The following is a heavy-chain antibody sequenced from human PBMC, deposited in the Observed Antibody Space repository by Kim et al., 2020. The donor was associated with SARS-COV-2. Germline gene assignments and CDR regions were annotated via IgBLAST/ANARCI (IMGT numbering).Heavy chain of an antibody. CDR1: GDSIRSYC. Sequence: SETLSLTCTISGDSIRSYCWSWFRQPPGKGLEWIGHLYYSGSTKYNPSLKSRVTISLDTSKKQFSLKLNSVTAADTAVYYCARGDGTAAAGNSFFDYWGRGTADTVSS. V-gene: IGHV4-59*01. CDR3: ARGDGTAAAGNSFFDY. J-gene: IGHJ4*02. CDR2: LYYSGST. D-gene: IGHD6-13*01.